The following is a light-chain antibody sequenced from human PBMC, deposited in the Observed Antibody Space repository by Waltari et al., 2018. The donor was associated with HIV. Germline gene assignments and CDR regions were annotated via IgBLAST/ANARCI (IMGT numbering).Light chain of an antibody. CDR2: DNN. CDR1: TPHIENHY. V-gene: IGLV1-51*01. CDR3: GTWDTSLSAGV. J-gene: IGLJ2*01. Sequence: QSVLTQPPAVSAAPGQTVTLPCPGSTPHIENHYVSRYQHLPGTAPKLLISDNNRRSSGIPDRFSGSKSGTSATLAIAGLQTGDEADYYCGTWDTSLSAGVFGGGTKVTVL.